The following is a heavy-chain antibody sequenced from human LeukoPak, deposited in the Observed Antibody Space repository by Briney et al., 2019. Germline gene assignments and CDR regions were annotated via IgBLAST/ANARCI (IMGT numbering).Heavy chain of an antibody. CDR2: IYNSGST. CDR1: GYSISSGYY. V-gene: IGHV4-38-2*02. Sequence: SETLSLTCTVSGYSISSGYYWCWIRQPPGKGLEWIGNIYNSGSTYYNPSLKSRVTISVDTSKNQFSLKLTSVTAADTAVYYCASICGAGSWGCGNRWFEPWGQGTLVTVS. J-gene: IGHJ5*02. CDR3: ASICGAGSWGCGNRWFEP. D-gene: IGHD2-15*01.